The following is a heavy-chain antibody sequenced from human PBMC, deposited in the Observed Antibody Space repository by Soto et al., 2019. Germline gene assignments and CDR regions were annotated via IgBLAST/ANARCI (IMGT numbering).Heavy chain of an antibody. CDR3: ARSPTASFGWFDP. J-gene: IGHJ5*02. CDR1: GFTFSSYA. CDR2: ISYDGRNK. D-gene: IGHD2-21*02. V-gene: IGHV3-30*04. Sequence: GGSLRLSCAASGFTFSSYAMHWVRQAPGKGLEWVALISYDGRNKYYADSVKGQFTISRDNSKNTLYLQMNSLRTEDTAVYYCARSPTASFGWFDPCGQGTLATVSS.